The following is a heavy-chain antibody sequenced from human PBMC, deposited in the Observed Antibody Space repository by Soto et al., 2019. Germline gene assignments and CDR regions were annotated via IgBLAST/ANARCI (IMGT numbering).Heavy chain of an antibody. V-gene: IGHV1-2*02. Sequence: VKLGAEVKRPGASLKVSCKASGYSFTGYYIHWVRQAPGQGLEWMGWINPDSGATNYAQNFQGRVTLTSDTSISTASMDLTSLTSDDTAVYYCARGDYGTGGYPFPYFDYWGQGTLVIVSS. CDR3: ARGDYGTGGYPFPYFDY. CDR1: GYSFTGYY. J-gene: IGHJ4*02. D-gene: IGHD2-8*02. CDR2: INPDSGAT.